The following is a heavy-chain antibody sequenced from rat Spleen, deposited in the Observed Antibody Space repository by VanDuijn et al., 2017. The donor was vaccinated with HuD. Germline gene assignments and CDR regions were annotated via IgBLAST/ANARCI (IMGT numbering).Heavy chain of an antibody. J-gene: IGHJ2*01. D-gene: IGHD1-4*01. CDR1: GFSLTSYN. CDR2: IWTGGST. CDR3: ARDNYPGITYFDY. Sequence: QVQLKESGPGLVQPSQTLSLTCTVSGFSLTSYNVHWVRQPTGKGLEWMGVIWTGGSTDYNSALKSRLSISRDTSKSQVFLKMNSLQTEDIATYYCARDNYPGITYFDYWGQGVMVTVSS. V-gene: IGHV2-30*01.